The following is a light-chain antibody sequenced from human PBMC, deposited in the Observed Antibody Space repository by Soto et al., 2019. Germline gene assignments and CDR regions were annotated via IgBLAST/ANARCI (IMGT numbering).Light chain of an antibody. CDR3: QQYNSYGT. CDR1: QSISNF. V-gene: IGKV3-15*01. Sequence: EVVLTQSPATLSLSPGERATLSCRASQSISNFLAWYQQKPGQPPRLLIYGASTRATGVPGRFSGSGSGTEFILTISSLQPDDFATYYCQQYNSYGTFGQRTKVDI. CDR2: GAS. J-gene: IGKJ2*01.